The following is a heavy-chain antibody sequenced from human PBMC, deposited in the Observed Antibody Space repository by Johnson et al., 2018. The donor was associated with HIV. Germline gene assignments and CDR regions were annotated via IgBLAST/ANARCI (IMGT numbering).Heavy chain of an antibody. CDR1: GFTVSSNY. Sequence: MQLVESGGGLIQPGGSLRLSCAASGFTVSSNYMSWVRQAPGKGLQWVANIKEDGSEKYYVDSVKGRFTISRDNSKNTLYLQMNSLRAEDTAVYYCAKDWDRSGWYQGSAFDIWGQGTMVTVSS. V-gene: IGHV3-7*01. J-gene: IGHJ3*02. CDR3: AKDWDRSGWYQGSAFDI. CDR2: IKEDGSEK. D-gene: IGHD6-19*01.